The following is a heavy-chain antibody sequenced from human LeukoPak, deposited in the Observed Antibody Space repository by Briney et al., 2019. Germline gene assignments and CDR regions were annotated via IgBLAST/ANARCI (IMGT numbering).Heavy chain of an antibody. V-gene: IGHV3-33*01. D-gene: IGHD3-9*01. Sequence: GGSLGLSCAASGFTFSSYGMHWVRQAPGKGLEWVAVIWYDGSNKYYADSVKGRFTISRDNSKNTLYLQMNSLRAEDTAVHYCARTMRPILTGYYSLDYWGQGTLVTVSS. CDR3: ARTMRPILTGYYSLDY. CDR1: GFTFSSYG. J-gene: IGHJ4*02. CDR2: IWYDGSNK.